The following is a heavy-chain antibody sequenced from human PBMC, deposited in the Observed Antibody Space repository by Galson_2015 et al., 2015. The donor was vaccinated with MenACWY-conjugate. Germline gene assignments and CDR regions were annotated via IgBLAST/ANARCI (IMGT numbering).Heavy chain of an antibody. J-gene: IGHJ5*02. CDR3: ARTAGSVPP. CDR2: ISATSATI. V-gene: IGHV3-21*01. Sequence: SLRLSSAASGFTFSSFSMNWVRQAPGKGLEWVSSISATSATIYYADSVKGRFTISRDNAKNSLYLQMNSLRAEDTAVYYCARTAGSVPPWGLGTLVTVSS. CDR1: GFTFSSFS. D-gene: IGHD6-13*01.